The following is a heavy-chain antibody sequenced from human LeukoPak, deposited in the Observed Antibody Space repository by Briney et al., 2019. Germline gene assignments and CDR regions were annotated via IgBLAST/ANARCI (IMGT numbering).Heavy chain of an antibody. CDR2: ISGSGGST. CDR3: AKDSTPTIVVVPAAWFDP. V-gene: IGHV3-23*01. D-gene: IGHD2-2*01. Sequence: GGSLRLSCAASGFTFSSYAMSWVRQAPGKGPEWVSAISGSGGSTYYADSVKGRFPISRDNSKNTLYLQMNSLRAEDTAVYYCAKDSTPTIVVVPAAWFDPWGQGTLVTVSS. CDR1: GFTFSSYA. J-gene: IGHJ5*02.